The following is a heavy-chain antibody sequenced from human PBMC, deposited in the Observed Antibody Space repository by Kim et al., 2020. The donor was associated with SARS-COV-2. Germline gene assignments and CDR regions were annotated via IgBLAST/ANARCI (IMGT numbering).Heavy chain of an antibody. CDR1: GGSISHVDYF. Sequence: SETLSITCTVSGGSISHVDYFWGWIRQPPGKGLEWIGSIYHSGTTYYNPSLKSRVAISVHTSKNQLSLILSSVTAADTAVYYCARRGYGSPHYYAMDVWGQGTTVTVSS. CDR3: ARRGYGSPHYYAMDV. V-gene: IGHV4-39*01. D-gene: IGHD3-10*01. CDR2: IYHSGTT. J-gene: IGHJ6*02.